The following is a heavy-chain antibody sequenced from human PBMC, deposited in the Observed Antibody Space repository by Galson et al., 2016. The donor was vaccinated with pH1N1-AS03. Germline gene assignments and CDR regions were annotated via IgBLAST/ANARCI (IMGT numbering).Heavy chain of an antibody. CDR3: ARQYYYDVDLDHWYFDL. V-gene: IGHV4-34*01. J-gene: IGHJ2*01. CDR1: GGSFSGYY. CDR2: IHHTGIT. D-gene: IGHD3-22*01. Sequence: LSLTCDVYGGSFSGYYWSWIRQPPGKGLEWIAEIHHTGITNYNPSLKSRVTISLDTSNNQFSLKLTSVTAADTAVYYCARQYYYDVDLDHWYFDLWGRGTLVTVSS.